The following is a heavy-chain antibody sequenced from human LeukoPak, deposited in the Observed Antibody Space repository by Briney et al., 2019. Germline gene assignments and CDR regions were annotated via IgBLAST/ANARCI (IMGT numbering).Heavy chain of an antibody. CDR3: ARVTVGDTVVVPAAMFWDYYYYYMDV. CDR1: GFTFSSYW. CDR2: INSDGSRR. J-gene: IGHJ6*03. Sequence: GGSLRLSCAASGFTFSSYWMHWVRRAQGKGLVWVSRINSDGSRRSYADSVKGRFTISRDNAKNTLYLQMNSLRAEDTAVYYCARVTVGDTVVVPAAMFWDYYYYYMDVWGKGTTVTVSS. D-gene: IGHD2-2*01. V-gene: IGHV3-74*01.